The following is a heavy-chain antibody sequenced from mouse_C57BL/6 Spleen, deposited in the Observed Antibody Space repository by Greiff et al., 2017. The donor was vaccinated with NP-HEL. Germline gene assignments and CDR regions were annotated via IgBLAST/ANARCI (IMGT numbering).Heavy chain of an antibody. J-gene: IGHJ2*01. V-gene: IGHV10-1*01. CDR1: GFSFNTYA. CDR3: VRDGLSYDYDY. D-gene: IGHD2-4*01. Sequence: EVKLVESGGGLVQPKGSLKLSCAASGFSFNTYAMNWVRQAPGKGLEWVARIRRKSNNYATYYADSVKDRFTISRDDSESMLYLQMNNLKTEDKAMDNWVRDGLSYDYDYWGQGTTLTVSS. CDR2: IRRKSNNYAT.